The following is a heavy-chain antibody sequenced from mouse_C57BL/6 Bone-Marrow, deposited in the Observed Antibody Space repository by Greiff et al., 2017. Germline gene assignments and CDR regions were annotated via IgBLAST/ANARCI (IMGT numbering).Heavy chain of an antibody. CDR1: GYTFTSYW. CDR2: IYPGSGST. J-gene: IGHJ3*01. CDR3: ARSGGNFPWFAY. Sequence: VQLQQPGAELVKPGASVKMSCKASGYTFTSYWITWVKQRPGQGLEWIGDIYPGSGSTNYNEKFKSKATLTVDTSSSTAYMQLSSLTSEDSAVYYCARSGGNFPWFAYWGQGTLVTVSA. V-gene: IGHV1-55*01. D-gene: IGHD2-1*01.